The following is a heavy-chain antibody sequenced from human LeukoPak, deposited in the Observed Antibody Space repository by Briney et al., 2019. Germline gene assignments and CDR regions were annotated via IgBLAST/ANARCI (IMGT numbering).Heavy chain of an antibody. Sequence: GGSLRLSCAASGFTFSSYAMRWVRQAPGKGLEWVSGISGCGGSKYYADSVKGRFTTSRDNSKNTLYLQMNSLRAEDTAVYYCSKHSGYGSGSYLDYWGQGTMVTVSS. J-gene: IGHJ4*02. CDR3: SKHSGYGSGSYLDY. D-gene: IGHD3-10*01. V-gene: IGHV3-23*01. CDR2: ISGCGGSK. CDR1: GFTFSSYA.